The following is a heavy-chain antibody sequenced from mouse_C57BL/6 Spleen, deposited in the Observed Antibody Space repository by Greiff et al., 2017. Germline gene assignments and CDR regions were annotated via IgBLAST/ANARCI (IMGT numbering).Heavy chain of an antibody. J-gene: IGHJ2*01. CDR1: GYTFTDYY. V-gene: IGHV1-26*01. Sequence: VQLQQSGPELVKPGASVKISCKASGYTFTDYYMNWVKQSHGKSLEWIGDINPNNGGTSYNQKFKGKATLTVDKSSSTAYMELRSLTSEDSAVYYCAGGLLFDYWGQGTTLTVSS. CDR2: INPNNGGT. CDR3: AGGLLFDY. D-gene: IGHD2-3*01.